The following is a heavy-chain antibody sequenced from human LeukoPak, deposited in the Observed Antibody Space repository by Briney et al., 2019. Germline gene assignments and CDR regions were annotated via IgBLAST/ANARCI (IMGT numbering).Heavy chain of an antibody. CDR2: ISTSSGTI. D-gene: IGHD5-18*01. Sequence: RGSLRLACAVSGFTFSNYGMTWVRQAPGKGLEWVSYISTSSGTIYYTDSVKGRFTISRDNAKSALYLQMSSLTAEDTGVYYCARVPSGYTLGFGYFYYYMDVWGKGTTVAVSS. CDR3: ARVPSGYTLGFGYFYYYMDV. J-gene: IGHJ6*03. V-gene: IGHV3-48*04. CDR1: GFTFSNYG.